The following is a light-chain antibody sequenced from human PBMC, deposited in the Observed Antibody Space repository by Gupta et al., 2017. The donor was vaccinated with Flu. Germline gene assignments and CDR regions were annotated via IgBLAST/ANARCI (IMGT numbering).Light chain of an antibody. CDR3: QQYYSSLWT. Sequence: DNLMTQFPDSLSVSLGERATINCRSRQNVLYSSNNKNYLAWYQQKPGQAPKLLIYWASTRESGVPDRFSGSGSGTDFTLTINSLRAEDVAVYYCQQYYSSLWTFGQGTKVEIK. CDR1: QNVLYSSNNKNY. J-gene: IGKJ1*01. CDR2: WAS. V-gene: IGKV4-1*01.